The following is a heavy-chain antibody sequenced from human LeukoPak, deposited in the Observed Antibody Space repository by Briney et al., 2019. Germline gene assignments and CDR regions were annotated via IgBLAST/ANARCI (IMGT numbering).Heavy chain of an antibody. D-gene: IGHD1-1*01. V-gene: IGHV3-23*01. CDR2: IYGGGEGT. J-gene: IGHJ6*03. CDR3: ARMAGMTRQVYYMDV. CDR1: GFTFSSYA. Sequence: GGSLRLSCAASGFTFSSYAMSWARQAPGKGLEWVSAIYGGGEGTYYADSVKGRFTVSRDNSKNTLYLQMDGLRAEDTAVYYCARMAGMTRQVYYMDVWGKGATVTVSS.